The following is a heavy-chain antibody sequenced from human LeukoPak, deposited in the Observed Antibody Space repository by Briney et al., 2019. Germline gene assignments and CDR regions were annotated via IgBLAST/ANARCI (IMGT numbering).Heavy chain of an antibody. Sequence: GGSLRLSCAASGFTFSSYEMNWVRQAPGKGLEWVPYISSSGSTIYYADSVQGRFTISRDNAKNSLYLQMSSLRAEGTAVYYCARNDYNFDYWGQGTLVTVSS. D-gene: IGHD3-16*01. CDR1: GFTFSSYE. V-gene: IGHV3-48*03. J-gene: IGHJ4*02. CDR2: ISSSGSTI. CDR3: ARNDYNFDY.